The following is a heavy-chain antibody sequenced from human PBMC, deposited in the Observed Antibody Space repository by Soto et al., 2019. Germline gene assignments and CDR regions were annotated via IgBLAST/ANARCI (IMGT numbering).Heavy chain of an antibody. CDR2: IRSKANSYAT. CDR1: GFTFSGSA. Sequence: GGSLRLSCAASGFTFSGSAMHWVRQASGKGLEWVGRIRSKANSYATAYAASVKGRFTISRDDSKNTAYLQMNSLKTEDTAVYYCIRGFLEWLLLSPDQNYMDXWGKGTTVTVSS. D-gene: IGHD3-3*01. J-gene: IGHJ6*03. V-gene: IGHV3-73*01. CDR3: IRGFLEWLLLSPDQNYMDX.